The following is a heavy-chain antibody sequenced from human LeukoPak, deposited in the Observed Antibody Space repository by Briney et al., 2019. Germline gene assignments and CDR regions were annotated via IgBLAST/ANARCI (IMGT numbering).Heavy chain of an antibody. J-gene: IGHJ3*02. CDR3: ARRSFIAGDNWNYVLNGDDALDI. Sequence: ASVKVSCKASGYTFSRYGITWVRQAPGQGLEWMGWITAYDGNTNFAQNFQARVTMTTDTSTNTAYMELRSLRSDDTAVYYCARRSFIAGDNWNYVLNGDDALDIWGQGTMVTVSS. D-gene: IGHD1-7*01. CDR1: GYTFSRYG. V-gene: IGHV1-18*01. CDR2: ITAYDGNT.